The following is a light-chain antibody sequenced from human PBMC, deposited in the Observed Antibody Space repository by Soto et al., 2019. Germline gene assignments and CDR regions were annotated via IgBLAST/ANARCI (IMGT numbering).Light chain of an antibody. Sequence: EVVLSQSPVILSLSPGGRATLSCRASQSFRSLLAWYQQKPGQAPRLLIYDAYNRATGIPPRFSGSGSGTDLTLTISSLEPEDSAVYYCQQRHMWPITFGQGTRLEIK. CDR3: QQRHMWPIT. CDR1: QSFRSL. V-gene: IGKV3-11*01. J-gene: IGKJ5*01. CDR2: DAY.